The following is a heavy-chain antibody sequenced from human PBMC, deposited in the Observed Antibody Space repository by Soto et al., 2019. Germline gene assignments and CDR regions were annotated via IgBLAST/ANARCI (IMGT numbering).Heavy chain of an antibody. J-gene: IGHJ4*02. D-gene: IGHD1-20*01. CDR2: IYYSGST. CDR1: GCSLSSGGFY. V-gene: IGHV4-31*03. Sequence: SETLSPTCPFSGCSLSSGGFYLGWVRPHPGKGLEWIGYIYYSGSTYYNPSLKSRVTISVDTSKNQFSLKLSSVTAADTAVYYCARGITGTTDSNFDYWGQGTLVTVSS. CDR3: ARGITGTTDSNFDY.